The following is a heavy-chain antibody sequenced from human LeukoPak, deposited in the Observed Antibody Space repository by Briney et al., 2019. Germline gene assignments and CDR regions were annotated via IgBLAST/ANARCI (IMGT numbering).Heavy chain of an antibody. J-gene: IGHJ5*02. CDR3: ARRRSGSYYEVWFDP. Sequence: SETLSLTCTVSGGSISTYYWSWVRLPPGKGLEWIGYIYNSGSTKYNPSLKSRVTISVDTSKNQFSLKLSSVTAADTAVYYCARRRSGSYYEVWFDPWGQGTLVTVSS. CDR2: IYNSGST. V-gene: IGHV4-59*08. CDR1: GGSISTYY. D-gene: IGHD3-10*01.